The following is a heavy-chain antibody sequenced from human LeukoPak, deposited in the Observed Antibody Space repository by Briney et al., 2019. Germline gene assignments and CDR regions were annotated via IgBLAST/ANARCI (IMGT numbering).Heavy chain of an antibody. CDR2: IDDSGST. D-gene: IGHD4-11*01. CDR3: ARTCTYSRLDY. CDR1: GGSFSSYY. Sequence: AETLSLTCAVSGGSFSSYYWSWIRQPPGKGLEWIGEIDDSGSTNYNPSVQSRVTISVDKSKRQLSLHMSSVNGAATAVYYCARTCTYSRLDYWGQGTLVTVSS. V-gene: IGHV4-34*01. J-gene: IGHJ4*02.